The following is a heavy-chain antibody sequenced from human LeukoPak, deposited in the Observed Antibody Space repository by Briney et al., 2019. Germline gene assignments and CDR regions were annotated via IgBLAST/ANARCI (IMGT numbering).Heavy chain of an antibody. V-gene: IGHV3-48*03. D-gene: IGHD5-24*01. J-gene: IGHJ4*02. CDR3: ARMGRDGYNYYFDY. CDR2: ISSSGSTI. Sequence: PGGSLRLSCAASGFTFSSYEMNWVRQGPGKGLEWVSYISSSGSTIYYADSVKGRFTISRDNAKNSLYLQMNSLRAEDTAVYYCARMGRDGYNYYFDYWGQGTLVTVSS. CDR1: GFTFSSYE.